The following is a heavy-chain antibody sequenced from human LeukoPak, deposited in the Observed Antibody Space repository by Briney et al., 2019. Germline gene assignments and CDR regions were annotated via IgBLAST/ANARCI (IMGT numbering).Heavy chain of an antibody. CDR2: ISSTSSAI. Sequence: PVRSLRLSSAASGFTFSTYIMNWVRQAPGKGLEWVSYISSTSSAIYYADSVKGRSTISRDNAKNSVYLQKNSLRAEYTAVYFCAQMGFLEWSEYFYYMDVWGRGTTVTVSS. CDR1: GFTFSTYI. J-gene: IGHJ6*03. CDR3: AQMGFLEWSEYFYYMDV. V-gene: IGHV3-21*01. D-gene: IGHD3-3*01.